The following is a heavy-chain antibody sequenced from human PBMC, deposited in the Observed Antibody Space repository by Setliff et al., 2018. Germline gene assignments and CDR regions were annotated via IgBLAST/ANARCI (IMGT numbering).Heavy chain of an antibody. V-gene: IGHV3-53*01. CDR3: ARDRPGPSFGGMDV. J-gene: IGHJ6*02. D-gene: IGHD3-3*01. CDR2: LYGDNKI. CDR1: GFTFTSYW. Sequence: PGGSLRLSCEASGFTFTSYWMSWVRQAPGKGLEWVALLYGDNKIDFADSVRGRFTISTDNSKNTLYLQMNSLTAEDTAVYYCARDRPGPSFGGMDVWGQGTTVTVSS.